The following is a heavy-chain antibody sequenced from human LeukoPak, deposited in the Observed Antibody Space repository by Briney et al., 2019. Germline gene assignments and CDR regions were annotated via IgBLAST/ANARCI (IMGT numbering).Heavy chain of an antibody. Sequence: HPGGSLRLSCAGSGFTVSSNYMSWVGQGPGNGLEWVSVIYSGGSTYYADSVKGRFTISRDNSKNTLYLQVNSLRAADTAVYYCASQTTVKYYFDYWGQGTLVTVSS. CDR3: ASQTTVKYYFDY. CDR2: IYSGGST. D-gene: IGHD4-17*01. V-gene: IGHV3-53*01. CDR1: GFTVSSNY. J-gene: IGHJ4*02.